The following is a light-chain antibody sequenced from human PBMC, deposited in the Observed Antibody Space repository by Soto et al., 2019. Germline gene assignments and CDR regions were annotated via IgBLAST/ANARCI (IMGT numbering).Light chain of an antibody. J-gene: IGKJ2*01. Sequence: DIQLTQTPSTLSASVGDEVTITCRASQTISRWLAWYQQKPGRAPKLLIYDASNRATGIPARFSGSGSGTDFTLTISSLEPEDFAVYYCQQRSNWPPWYTFGQGTKVEMK. CDR2: DAS. CDR1: QTISRW. V-gene: IGKV1-5*01. CDR3: QQRSNWPPWYT.